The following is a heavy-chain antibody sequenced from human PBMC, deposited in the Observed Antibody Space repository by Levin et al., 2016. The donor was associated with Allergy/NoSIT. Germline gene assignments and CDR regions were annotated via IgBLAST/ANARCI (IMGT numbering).Heavy chain of an antibody. Sequence: GESLKISCAASGFTVSSNYMSWVRQAPGKGLEWVSVIYSGGSTYYADSVKGRFTISRDNSKNTLYLQMNSLRAEDTAVYYCARHSTLYSSGWYYFDYWGQGTLVTVSS. CDR2: IYSGGST. CDR1: GFTVSSNY. J-gene: IGHJ4*02. D-gene: IGHD6-19*01. V-gene: IGHV3-53*01. CDR3: ARHSTLYSSGWYYFDY.